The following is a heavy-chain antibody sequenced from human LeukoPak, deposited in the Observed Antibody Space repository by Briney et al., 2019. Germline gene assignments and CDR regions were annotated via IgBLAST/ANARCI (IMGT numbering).Heavy chain of an antibody. D-gene: IGHD4-11*01. Sequence: GGSLRLSCAASGFTFRDYYMSWIRQAPGKGLEWVSYISSSGSTIYYADSVKGRFTISGDNAKNSLFVQMNSLRAEDTAVYYCARYSNYENLYYFDYWGQGTLVTVSS. CDR3: ARYSNYENLYYFDY. V-gene: IGHV3-11*01. CDR1: GFTFRDYY. CDR2: ISSSGSTI. J-gene: IGHJ4*02.